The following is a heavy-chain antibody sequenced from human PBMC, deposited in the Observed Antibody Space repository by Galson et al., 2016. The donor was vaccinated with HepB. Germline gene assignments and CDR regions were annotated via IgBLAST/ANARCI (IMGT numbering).Heavy chain of an antibody. Sequence: SETLSLTCGVYGGSLSGYYWNWIRQPPGKGLEWIGEISHGGATDYTPSPKSRITISLDTSKNHLSLKVTSVTAADTAFYYCARTPYNWKGQVYFDYWGPGDLVTVSS. CDR3: ARTPYNWKGQVYFDY. CDR1: GGSLSGYY. D-gene: IGHD1-20*01. J-gene: IGHJ4*02. CDR2: ISHGGAT. V-gene: IGHV4-34*01.